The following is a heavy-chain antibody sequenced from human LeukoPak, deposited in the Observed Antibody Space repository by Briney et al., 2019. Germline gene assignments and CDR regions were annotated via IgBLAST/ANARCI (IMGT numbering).Heavy chain of an antibody. CDR1: GGSISSYY. D-gene: IGHD6-19*01. Sequence: SETLSLTCPVSGGSISSYYWSWIRQPPGKGLEWIGYIYYSGSTNYNPSLKSRVTISVDTSKNQFSLKLSSVTAADTAVYYCARVQWLANWFDPWGQGTLVTVSS. J-gene: IGHJ5*02. V-gene: IGHV4-59*01. CDR3: ARVQWLANWFDP. CDR2: IYYSGST.